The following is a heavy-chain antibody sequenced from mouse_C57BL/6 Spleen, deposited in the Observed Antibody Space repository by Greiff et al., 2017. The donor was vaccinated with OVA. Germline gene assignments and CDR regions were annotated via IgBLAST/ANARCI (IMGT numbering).Heavy chain of an antibody. J-gene: IGHJ1*03. V-gene: IGHV1-19*01. CDR1: GYTFTDYY. CDR2: INPYNGGT. CDR3: ARNGDYGSRRYFDV. D-gene: IGHD1-1*01. Sequence: EVQLHQSGPVLVKPGASVKMSCKASGYTFTDYYMNWVKQSHGKSLEWIGVINPYNGGTSYNQKFKGKATLTVDKSSSTAYMALNSLTSEDSAVYSCARNGDYGSRRYFDVWGTGTTVTVSS.